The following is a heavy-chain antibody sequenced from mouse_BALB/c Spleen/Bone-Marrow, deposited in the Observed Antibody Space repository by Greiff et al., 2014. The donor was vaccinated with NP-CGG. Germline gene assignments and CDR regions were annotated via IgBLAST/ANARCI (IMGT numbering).Heavy chain of an antibody. CDR1: GDSITSGY. D-gene: IGHD2-3*01. J-gene: IGHJ2*01. CDR2: ISYSGST. V-gene: IGHV3-8*02. CDR3: ATYDGYYCDY. Sequence: VQLKQSGPSLVKPSQSLSLSCSASGDSITSGYLNWIRKFPGNKLEYMGYISYSGSTYYNPSLKSGISITRDTSKYQYYLQLNSVTTEDTAAYYCATYDGYYCDYWGQGTTLTVSS.